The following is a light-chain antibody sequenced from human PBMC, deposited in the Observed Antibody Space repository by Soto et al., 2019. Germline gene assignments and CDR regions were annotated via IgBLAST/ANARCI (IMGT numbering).Light chain of an antibody. J-gene: IGKJ4*01. V-gene: IGKV1-12*01. CDR2: AAS. CDR1: QAIDRW. CDR3: KQSKTFPLT. Sequence: DIQMTQSPSSLSASRGGRVIMACRASQAIDRWLAWYQQKPGKAPKVLIYAASNLRSGVPSRFSGSGSGIDFSLTISSLQPEDLATYYCKQSKTFPLTFGGGTKVDI.